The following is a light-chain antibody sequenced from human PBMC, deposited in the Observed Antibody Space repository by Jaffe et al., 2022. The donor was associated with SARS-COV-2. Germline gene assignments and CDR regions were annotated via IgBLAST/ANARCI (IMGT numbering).Light chain of an antibody. J-gene: IGKJ4*01. Sequence: DIQLTQSPSSQSAFVGDRISISCRASQSIGSFLNWYQQKPGKAPKLLIYGTSNLQSGVPSRFSGSGSGTDFTLTIAGLQPDDFATYFCQQSYSLPLTFGGGAKIEIK. V-gene: IGKV1-39*01. CDR1: QSIGSF. CDR2: GTS. CDR3: QQSYSLPLT.